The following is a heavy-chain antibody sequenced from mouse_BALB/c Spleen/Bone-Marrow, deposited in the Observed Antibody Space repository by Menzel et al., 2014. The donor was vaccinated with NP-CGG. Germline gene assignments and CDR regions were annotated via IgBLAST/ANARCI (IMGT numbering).Heavy chain of an antibody. V-gene: IGHV14-3*02. CDR3: TREGHDYGCDALAY. J-gene: IGHJ4*01. CDR2: IDPANGNT. CDR1: GFNVKDTY. D-gene: IGHD1-2*01. Sequence: EVQLQQSGAELVKPGASVKLSCTASGFNVKDTYMQWVKQRPEQGLEWIGRIDPANGNTQYDPTFQGKATITTDTSSNTAYLQLSSLTSEDTAVYYCTREGHDYGCDALAYWGQGASVTVSS.